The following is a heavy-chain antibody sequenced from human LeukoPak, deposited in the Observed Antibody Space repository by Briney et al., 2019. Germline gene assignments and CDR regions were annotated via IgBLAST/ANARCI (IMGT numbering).Heavy chain of an antibody. CDR3: ARVAQKLERIALAATSEWGANWYFDL. J-gene: IGHJ2*01. D-gene: IGHD6-19*01. Sequence: SETLSLTCTVSGGSIDSYHWSWIRHPAGRGLEWIGRIYTSGSTNYNPSLKSRVTMSVDTSKNQFSLKLSSVTAADTAVYYCARVAQKLERIALAATSEWGANWYFDLWGRGTLVTVSS. V-gene: IGHV4-4*07. CDR2: IYTSGST. CDR1: GGSIDSYH.